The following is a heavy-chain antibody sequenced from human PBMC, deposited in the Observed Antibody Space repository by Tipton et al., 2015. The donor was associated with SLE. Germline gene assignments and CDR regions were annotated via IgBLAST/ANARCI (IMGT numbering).Heavy chain of an antibody. Sequence: TLSLTCAVYGGSFSGYYWSWIRQPPGKGLEWIGEINHSGSTNYNPSLKSRVTISVDTSKNQFSLKLSSVTAADTAVYYCARETTYLYYFDYWGQGTLVTVSS. CDR3: ARETTYLYYFDY. V-gene: IGHV4-34*01. D-gene: IGHD1-7*01. J-gene: IGHJ4*02. CDR2: INHSGST. CDR1: GGSFSGYY.